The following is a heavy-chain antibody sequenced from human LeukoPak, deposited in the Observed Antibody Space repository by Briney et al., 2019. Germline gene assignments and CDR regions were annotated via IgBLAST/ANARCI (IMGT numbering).Heavy chain of an antibody. Sequence: PSETLSLTCAVYGGSFSGYYWSWIRQPPGKGLEWIGEINHSGSTNYNPSLKSRVTISVDTSKNQFSLKLSSVTAADTAVYYCARYLGPYYDSSGYYPQFDYWGQGTLVTVSS. J-gene: IGHJ4*02. CDR1: GGSFSGYY. D-gene: IGHD3-22*01. CDR3: ARYLGPYYDSSGYYPQFDY. CDR2: INHSGST. V-gene: IGHV4-34*01.